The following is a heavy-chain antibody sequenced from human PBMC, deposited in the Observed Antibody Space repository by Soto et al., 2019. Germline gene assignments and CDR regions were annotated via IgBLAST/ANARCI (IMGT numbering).Heavy chain of an antibody. J-gene: IGHJ4*02. CDR2: IYNDGTYS. Sequence: GGSLRLSCAASGFIFKMYWMHWVRQSPGKGLVWISRIYNDGTYSDYADSMRGRFTTSRDNVNDTLYLQMNNLRAEDSGLYYCTRGPRPISTGTGAYWGQGTQVTVSS. D-gene: IGHD3-10*01. CDR1: GFIFKMYW. CDR3: TRGPRPISTGTGAY. V-gene: IGHV3-74*01.